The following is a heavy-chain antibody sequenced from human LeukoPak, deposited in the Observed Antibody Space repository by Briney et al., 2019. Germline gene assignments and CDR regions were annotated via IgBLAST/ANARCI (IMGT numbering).Heavy chain of an antibody. Sequence: PSETLSLTCAVYGGSFSGYYWSWIRQPPGKGLEWIGEINHSGSTNYNPSLKSRVTISVDTSKNQFSLKLSSVTAADTAVYYCARRPWRWLQGRPAFDIWGQGTMVTVSS. CDR1: GGSFSGYY. CDR2: INHSGST. D-gene: IGHD5-24*01. CDR3: ARRPWRWLQGRPAFDI. V-gene: IGHV4-34*01. J-gene: IGHJ3*02.